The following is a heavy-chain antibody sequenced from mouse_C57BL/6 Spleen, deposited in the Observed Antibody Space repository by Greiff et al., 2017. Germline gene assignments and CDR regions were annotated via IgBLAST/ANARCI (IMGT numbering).Heavy chain of an antibody. CDR3: ARGSYYGASYYAMDY. CDR1: GYTFTNYW. D-gene: IGHD1-1*01. J-gene: IGHJ4*01. CDR2: IYPGGGYT. Sequence: QVQLQQSGAELVRPGTSVKMSCKASGYTFTNYWIGWAKQRPGHGLEWIGDIYPGGGYTNYNEKFKGKATLTADKSSSTAYMQFSSLTSEDSAIYYCARGSYYGASYYAMDYWGQGTSVTVSS. V-gene: IGHV1-63*01.